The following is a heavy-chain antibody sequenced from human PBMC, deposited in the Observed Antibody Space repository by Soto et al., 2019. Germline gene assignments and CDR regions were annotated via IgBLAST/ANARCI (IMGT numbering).Heavy chain of an antibody. Sequence: EVQLVESGGGLVKPGGSLRLSCAASGFTFSSYSMNWVRQAPGKGLEWVSSISSSSSYIYYADSVKGRFTISRDNAKNSLYLQMNSLRAEDTAVYYCAGHYGSGSYQDYWGQGTLVTVSS. CDR2: ISSSSSYI. CDR1: GFTFSSYS. V-gene: IGHV3-21*01. D-gene: IGHD3-10*01. CDR3: AGHYGSGSYQDY. J-gene: IGHJ4*02.